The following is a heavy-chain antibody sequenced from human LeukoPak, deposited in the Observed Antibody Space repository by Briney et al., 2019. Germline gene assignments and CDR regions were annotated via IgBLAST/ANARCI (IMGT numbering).Heavy chain of an antibody. V-gene: IGHV3-11*01. J-gene: IGHJ1*01. CDR1: GIRFSDYY. CDR3: ATNLIGAGEYFQQ. Sequence: GGSLRLSCAASGIRFSDYYVSWIRQAPGKGLQWVSYISSGGDIMHYADSVKGRFTSSRDNAKNSGYLEMNSLGAEDTAVYYCATNLIGAGEYFQQWGQGTLVTVSS. CDR2: ISSGGDIM. D-gene: IGHD2/OR15-2a*01.